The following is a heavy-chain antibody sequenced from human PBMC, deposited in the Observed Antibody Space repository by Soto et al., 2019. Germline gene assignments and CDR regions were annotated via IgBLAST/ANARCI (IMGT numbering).Heavy chain of an antibody. V-gene: IGHV3-53*01. CDR2: IYSGGST. D-gene: IGHD6-19*01. J-gene: IGHJ6*02. CDR1: GFTVSSNY. Sequence: GGSLRLSCAASGFTVSSNYMSWVRQAPGKGLEWVSVIYSGGSTYYADSVKGRFTISRDNSKNTLYLQMNSLRAEDTAVYYCARESSSGWYFGMDVWGQGTTVTVS. CDR3: ARESSSGWYFGMDV.